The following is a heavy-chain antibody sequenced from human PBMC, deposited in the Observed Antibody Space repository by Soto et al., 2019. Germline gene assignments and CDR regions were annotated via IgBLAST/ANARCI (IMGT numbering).Heavy chain of an antibody. V-gene: IGHV4-59*01. Sequence: PLETPSLTLTVSGGPPRCYHWGGSPPPPGKGLEGIGYIYYSGSSNYNPSPKSRVTISVDTSKSRFSLKLSSVTAADTAVYYCARGPAWQWLPIWGQGTLVTVSS. CDR3: ARGPAWQWLPI. D-gene: IGHD6-19*01. CDR1: GGPPRCYH. J-gene: IGHJ4*02. CDR2: IYYSGSS.